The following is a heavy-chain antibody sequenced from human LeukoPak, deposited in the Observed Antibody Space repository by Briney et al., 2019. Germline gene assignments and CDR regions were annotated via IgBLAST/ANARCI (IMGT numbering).Heavy chain of an antibody. J-gene: IGHJ4*02. CDR2: IYSGGSS. CDR3: ARGLNYYDSSGYYQDY. CDR1: GGSISSSSYY. Sequence: PSKTLSLTCTVSGGSISSSSYYWGWIRQPPGKEVEWIGCIYSGGSSYYNPSLKSRVTISVDTSKNQFSLKLSSVTAADTAVYYCARGLNYYDSSGYYQDYWGQGTLVTVSS. D-gene: IGHD3-22*01. V-gene: IGHV4-39*07.